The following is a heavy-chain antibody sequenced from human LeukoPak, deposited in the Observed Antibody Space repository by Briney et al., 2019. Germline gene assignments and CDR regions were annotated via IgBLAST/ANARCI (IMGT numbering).Heavy chain of an antibody. D-gene: IGHD3-10*01. CDR2: ISYDGSNK. Sequence: GGSLRLSCAASGFTFSSYGMHWVRQAPGKGLEWVAVISYDGSNKYYADSVKGRFTISRDNSKNTLYLLMNSLRAEDTAVYYCAKDSALFGIDYWGQGTLVTVSS. CDR3: AKDSALFGIDY. CDR1: GFTFSSYG. V-gene: IGHV3-30*18. J-gene: IGHJ4*02.